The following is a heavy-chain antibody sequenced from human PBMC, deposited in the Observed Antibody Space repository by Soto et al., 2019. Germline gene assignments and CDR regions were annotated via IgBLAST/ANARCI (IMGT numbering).Heavy chain of an antibody. CDR3: AKSGWSSSGKNNWFDP. Sequence: QVQLQQSGPGLVKPSQTLSLTCAISGDSVSSNSAAWNWIRQSPSRGLEWLGRTYYRSKWYNDYAVSVKSRIPINPDTSKNQFSLQLNSVTPEDTAVYYCAKSGWSSSGKNNWFDPWGQGTLVTVSS. V-gene: IGHV6-1*01. D-gene: IGHD6-13*01. CDR2: TYYRSKWYN. CDR1: GDSVSSNSAA. J-gene: IGHJ5*02.